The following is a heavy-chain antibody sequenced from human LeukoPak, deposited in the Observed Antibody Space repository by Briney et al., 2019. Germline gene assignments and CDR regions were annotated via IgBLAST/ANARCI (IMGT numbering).Heavy chain of an antibody. Sequence: SETLSLTCAVYGGSFSGYYWSWIRQPPGKGLEWIGEINHSGSTNYNPSLKSRVTMSVDTSKNQFSLKLSSVTAADTAVYYCARAIGVVRTWYYFDYWGQGTLVTVSS. CDR3: ARAIGVVRTWYYFDY. D-gene: IGHD3-22*01. J-gene: IGHJ4*02. CDR2: INHSGST. CDR1: GGSFSGYY. V-gene: IGHV4-34*01.